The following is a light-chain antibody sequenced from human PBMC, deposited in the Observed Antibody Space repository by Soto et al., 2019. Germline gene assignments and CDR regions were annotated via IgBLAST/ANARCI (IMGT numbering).Light chain of an antibody. CDR3: QQSYTAPVT. V-gene: IGKV1-39*01. J-gene: IGKJ4*01. CDR1: QTINFY. CDR2: GAS. Sequence: DIQMTQSPSSLSASVGDRVTITCRASQTINFYLNWYHQRPGNAPKLLVYGASRLQSGVPSRFSGSGSGTDFTLTISSLQPEDFANYYCQQSYTAPVTFGGGTKVDI.